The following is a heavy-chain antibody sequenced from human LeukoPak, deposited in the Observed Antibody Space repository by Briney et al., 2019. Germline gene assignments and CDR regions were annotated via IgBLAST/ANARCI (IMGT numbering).Heavy chain of an antibody. CDR2: TYYRCKWYN. CDR3: ARSLRLGELTGFYYYYYGMDV. Sequence: SQTLSLTCAISGDSVSSNSAAWNWIRQSPSRGLEWLGRTYYRCKWYNDYAVSVKSRITINPDTSKNQFSLQLNSVTPEDTAVYYCARSLRLGELTGFYYYYYGMDVWGQGTTVTVSS. CDR1: GDSVSSNSAA. D-gene: IGHD3-16*01. J-gene: IGHJ6*02. V-gene: IGHV6-1*01.